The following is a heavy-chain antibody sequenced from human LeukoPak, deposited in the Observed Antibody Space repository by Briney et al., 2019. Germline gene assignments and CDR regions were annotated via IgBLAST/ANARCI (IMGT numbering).Heavy chain of an antibody. CDR3: AKGTPLCYFDY. Sequence: PGGSLRLSCEGSGFTFSNYWMGWVRQAPGKGLQWVANIKTDGSEKYYVDSVKGRFTISRDNAKNSLYLQMNSLRAEDTAVYYCAKGTPLCYFDYWGQGTLVTVSS. J-gene: IGHJ4*02. D-gene: IGHD3-16*01. CDR1: GFTFSNYW. CDR2: IKTDGSEK. V-gene: IGHV3-7*01.